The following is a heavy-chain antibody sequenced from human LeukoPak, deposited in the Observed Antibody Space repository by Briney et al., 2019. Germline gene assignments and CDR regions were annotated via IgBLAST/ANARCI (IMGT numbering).Heavy chain of an antibody. D-gene: IGHD3-9*01. J-gene: IGHJ3*02. CDR3: AREGNYDILTGLDAFDI. Sequence: SETLSLACTVSGGSISSYYWSWIRQPPRKGLEWIGYIYNRGSTNYNPSLKSRVTISVDTSKNQFSLKLSSVTAADTAVYYCAREGNYDILTGLDAFDIWGQGTMVTVSS. CDR1: GGSISSYY. CDR2: IYNRGST. V-gene: IGHV4-59*01.